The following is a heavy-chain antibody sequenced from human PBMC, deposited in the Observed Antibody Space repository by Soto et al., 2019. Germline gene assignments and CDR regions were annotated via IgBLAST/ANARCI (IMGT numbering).Heavy chain of an antibody. V-gene: IGHV3-21*01. CDR3: VKVANDLNYFDY. J-gene: IGHJ4*02. CDR1: GFTFSTYT. Sequence: GGSLRLSCAASGFTFSTYTMSWVRQAPGKGLEWVSSISRTRTYIYYADSVKGRFTISRDDAKNSVYLQMDSLRAEDTAVYYCVKVANDLNYFDYWGQGALVTVS. CDR2: ISRTRTYI.